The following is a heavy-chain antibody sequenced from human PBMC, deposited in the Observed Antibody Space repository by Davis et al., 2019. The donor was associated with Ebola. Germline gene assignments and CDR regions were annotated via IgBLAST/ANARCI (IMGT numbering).Heavy chain of an antibody. CDR3: ARAQFPTTSDH. CDR2: INPHNGNT. D-gene: IGHD1-1*01. Sequence: SVHVSCKASGYTFTSYGITWVRQAPGQGLEWMGWINPHNGNTNYAQNVQGRVTMTTDTSTSTAYMEVGILRSDDTAVYYCARAQFPTTSDHWGQGTLVTVSS. CDR1: GYTFTSYG. V-gene: IGHV1-18*04. J-gene: IGHJ4*02.